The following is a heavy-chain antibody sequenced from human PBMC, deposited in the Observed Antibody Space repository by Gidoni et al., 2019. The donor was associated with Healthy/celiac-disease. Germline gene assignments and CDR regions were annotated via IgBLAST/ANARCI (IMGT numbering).Heavy chain of an antibody. J-gene: IGHJ6*02. V-gene: IGHV4-34*01. Sequence: QVQLQQWGAGLLKPSETLSLTCAVYGGSFSGYYWSWIRQPPGKGLEWIGEINHSGSTNYNPSLKSRVTISVDTSKNQFSLKLSSVTAADTAVYYCARAPRAYYDFWSGYYRPNPPLFGMDVWGQGTTVTVSS. CDR2: INHSGST. D-gene: IGHD3-3*01. CDR3: ARAPRAYYDFWSGYYRPNPPLFGMDV. CDR1: GGSFSGYY.